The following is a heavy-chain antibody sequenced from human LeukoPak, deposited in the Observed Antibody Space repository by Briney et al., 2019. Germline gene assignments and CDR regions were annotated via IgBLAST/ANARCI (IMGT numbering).Heavy chain of an antibody. J-gene: IGHJ4*02. Sequence: GALRLSCAASGFTFNTYWMSWVRQAPGRGLEWVANIKQDGSEKYYVDSVKGRFTISRDNAKNSLYLQMNSLRGEDTAVYYCARGFRWFGELDGFDYWGQGTLVTVSS. V-gene: IGHV3-7*01. CDR2: IKQDGSEK. CDR3: ARGFRWFGELDGFDY. CDR1: GFTFNTYW. D-gene: IGHD3-10*01.